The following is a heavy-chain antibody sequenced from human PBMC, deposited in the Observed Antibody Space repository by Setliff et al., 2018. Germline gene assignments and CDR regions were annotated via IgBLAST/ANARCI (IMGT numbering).Heavy chain of an antibody. CDR3: AKCGRFAPSGWFQYVDS. D-gene: IGHD6-19*01. J-gene: IGHJ4*02. CDR1: GFTFSSYA. Sequence: GGSLRLSCAASGFTFSSYAMSWVRQAPGKGLEWVSAITVSGNTHYADSVKGRFTISRDNSKNTLSLQMDNLRAEDTATYYCAKCGRFAPSGWFQYVDSWAQGTLVTVSS. V-gene: IGHV3-23*01. CDR2: ITVSGNT.